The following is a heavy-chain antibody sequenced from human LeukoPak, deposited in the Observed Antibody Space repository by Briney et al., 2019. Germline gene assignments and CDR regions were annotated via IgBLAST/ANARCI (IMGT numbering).Heavy chain of an antibody. V-gene: IGHV1-2*02. Sequence: ASVKVSCKASGYTFTGYYMHWVRQAPGQGLEWMGWINANSGGTNYAQKFQGRVTMTRDTSISTAYMELSRLRSDDTAVYYCAAEIVGATGDFDYWGQGTLVTVSS. CDR1: GYTFTGYY. CDR3: AAEIVGATGDFDY. CDR2: INANSGGT. J-gene: IGHJ4*02. D-gene: IGHD1-26*01.